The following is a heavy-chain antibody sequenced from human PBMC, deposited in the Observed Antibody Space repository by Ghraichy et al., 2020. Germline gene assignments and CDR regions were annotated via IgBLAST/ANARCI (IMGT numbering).Heavy chain of an antibody. Sequence: GGSLRLSCAASGFTFSIYAMSWVRQAPGKGLEWVSGIGGGDTYYADSVKGRFTISRDNSKNTVYLQLSSLRDEDTAVYYCAEDGIAGNGVWDWFDPWGQGTLVTVSS. D-gene: IGHD1-20*01. CDR3: AEDGIAGNGVWDWFDP. CDR2: IGGGDT. J-gene: IGHJ5*02. V-gene: IGHV3-23*01. CDR1: GFTFSIYA.